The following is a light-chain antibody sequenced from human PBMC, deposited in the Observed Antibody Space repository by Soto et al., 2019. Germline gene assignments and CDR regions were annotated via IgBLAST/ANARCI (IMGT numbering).Light chain of an antibody. J-gene: IGKJ4*01. CDR2: HTS. CDR3: QRYDNLPLI. Sequence: EIVMTQSPPNLSVSPGESVSLSCRASQSISDNLAWYQQKPGLPPRLLIYHTSTRASGVPARFSGSGSGTDFSLTIRSLQSEDFAVYYCQRYDNLPLIFGGGTKVDIK. CDR1: QSISDN. V-gene: IGKV3-15*01.